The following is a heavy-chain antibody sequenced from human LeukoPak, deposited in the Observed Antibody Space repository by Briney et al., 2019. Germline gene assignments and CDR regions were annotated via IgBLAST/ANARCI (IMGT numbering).Heavy chain of an antibody. Sequence: QPGGSLRLSCAASGFTFSSYAMHWVRQAPGKGLEWVAVISYDGSNKYYADSVKGRFTISRDNSKNTLYLQMNSLRAEDTAVYYCVRDQYYGSGSPGDYWGQGTLVTVSS. CDR1: GFTFSSYA. D-gene: IGHD3-10*01. J-gene: IGHJ4*02. CDR2: ISYDGSNK. CDR3: VRDQYYGSGSPGDY. V-gene: IGHV3-30-3*01.